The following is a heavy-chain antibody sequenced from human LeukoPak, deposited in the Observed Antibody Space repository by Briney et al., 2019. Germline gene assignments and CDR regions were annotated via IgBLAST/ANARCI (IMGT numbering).Heavy chain of an antibody. CDR2: ISSTGIYT. D-gene: IGHD6-19*01. Sequence: GGSETLSCAASGFTFSDYYMSWIRQAPGKGLEWISYISSTGIYTNYADSVKGRFTISRDNAKNSLYLQMNSLRAEDTAVYYCARDRGRYTSGWYFDYWGQATVVT. CDR1: GFTFSDYY. V-gene: IGHV3-11*06. CDR3: ARDRGRYTSGWYFDY. J-gene: IGHJ4*02.